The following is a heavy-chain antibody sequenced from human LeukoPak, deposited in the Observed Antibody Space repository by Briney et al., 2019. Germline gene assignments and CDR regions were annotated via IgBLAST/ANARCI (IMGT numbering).Heavy chain of an antibody. CDR2: IYPGDSDT. V-gene: IGHV5-51*01. D-gene: IGHD1-14*01. Sequence: GESLKISCKGSGYSFTSYWIGWVRQMPGKGLEWMGIIYPGDSDTRYSPSFQGQVTISADKSISTAYLQWSSLKASDTAMYYCARRGGLTGATDAFDIWGQGTMVTVSS. CDR3: ARRGGLTGATDAFDI. CDR1: GYSFTSYW. J-gene: IGHJ3*02.